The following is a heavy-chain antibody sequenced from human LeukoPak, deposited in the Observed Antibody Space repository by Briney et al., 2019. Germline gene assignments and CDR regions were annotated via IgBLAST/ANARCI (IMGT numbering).Heavy chain of an antibody. CDR2: ISYDGSNK. J-gene: IGHJ3*02. CDR3: AGFGESSLAFDI. Sequence: GGSLRLSCAASGFTFSSYWMHWVRQAPGKGLEWVAVISYDGSNKYYADSVKGRFTISRDNSKNTLYLQMNSLRAEDRAVYYCAGFGESSLAFDIWGQGTMVTVSS. D-gene: IGHD3-10*01. V-gene: IGHV3-30*03. CDR1: GFTFSSYW.